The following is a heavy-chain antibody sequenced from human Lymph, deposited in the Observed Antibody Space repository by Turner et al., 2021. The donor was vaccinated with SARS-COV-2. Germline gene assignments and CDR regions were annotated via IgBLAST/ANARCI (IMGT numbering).Heavy chain of an antibody. V-gene: IGHV4-59*08. CDR1: GGSISSYY. D-gene: IGHD6-19*01. J-gene: IGHJ6*02. Sequence: QVQLQESGPGLVRPSATPSLTCTVSGGSISSYYWSWIRQPPGKGLEWIGYIHYSGSTNYNLSLKSRVTISVDTSKNQFSLKLSSVTAADTAVYYCARHGFSGWYGGGMDVWGQGTTVTVSS. CDR2: IHYSGST. CDR3: ARHGFSGWYGGGMDV.